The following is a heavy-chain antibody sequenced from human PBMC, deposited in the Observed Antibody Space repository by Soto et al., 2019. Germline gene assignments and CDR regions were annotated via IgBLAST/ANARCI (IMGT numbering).Heavy chain of an antibody. CDR1: GFTFSSYS. V-gene: IGHV3-48*02. D-gene: IGHD5-18*01. J-gene: IGHJ6*02. CDR2: ISSSSSTI. Sequence: PGGSLRLSCAASGFTFSSYSMNWVRQAPGKGLEWVSYISSSSSTIYYADSVKGRFTISRDNAKNSLYLQMNSLRDEDTAVYYCARDTPSGYSYILPNSGYYYYYGMDVWGQGTTVTVSS. CDR3: ARDTPSGYSYILPNSGYYYYYGMDV.